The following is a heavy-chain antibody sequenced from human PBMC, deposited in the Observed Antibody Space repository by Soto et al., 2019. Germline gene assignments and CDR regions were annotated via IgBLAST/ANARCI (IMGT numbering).Heavy chain of an antibody. Sequence: SETLSLTCAVYGGSFSGYYWSWIRQPPGKGLEWIGEINHSGSTNYNPSLKSRVTISVDTSKNQFSLKLSSVTAADTAVYYCARAAAYYEFWSGYYTGKGYFDYWGQGTLVTVSS. CDR1: GGSFSGYY. V-gene: IGHV4-34*01. CDR2: INHSGST. J-gene: IGHJ4*02. D-gene: IGHD3-3*01. CDR3: ARAAAYYEFWSGYYTGKGYFDY.